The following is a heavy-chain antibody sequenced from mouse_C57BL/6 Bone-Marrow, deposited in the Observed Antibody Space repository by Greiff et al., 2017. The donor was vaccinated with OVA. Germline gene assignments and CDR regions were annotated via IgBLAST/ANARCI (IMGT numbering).Heavy chain of an antibody. V-gene: IGHV3-6*01. CDR3: AREGITTVVARDY. CDR1: GYSITSGYY. J-gene: IGHJ4*01. Sequence: DVKLQESGPGLVKPSQSLSLTCSVTGYSITSGYYWNWIRQFPGNKLEWMGYISYDGSNNYNPSLKNRISITRDTSKNQFFLKLNSVTTEDTATYYCAREGITTVVARDYWGQGTSVTVSS. D-gene: IGHD1-1*01. CDR2: ISYDGSN.